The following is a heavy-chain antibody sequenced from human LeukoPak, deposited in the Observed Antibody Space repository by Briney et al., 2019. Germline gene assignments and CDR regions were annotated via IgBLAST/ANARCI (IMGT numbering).Heavy chain of an antibody. CDR1: GGSISSYY. CDR2: IYYSGST. J-gene: IGHJ4*02. V-gene: IGHV4-59*01. D-gene: IGHD5-24*01. CDR3: ARAHAERWLQPYFDY. Sequence: SETLSLTCTVSGGSISSYYWSRIRQPPGKGLEWIGYIYYSGSTNYNPSLKSRVTISVDTSKNQFSLKLSSVTAADTAGYCCARAHAERWLQPYFDYWGQGTLVTVSS.